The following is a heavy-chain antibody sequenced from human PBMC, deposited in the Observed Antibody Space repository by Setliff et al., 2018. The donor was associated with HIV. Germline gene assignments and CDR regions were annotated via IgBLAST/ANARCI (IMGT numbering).Heavy chain of an antibody. D-gene: IGHD6-19*01. Sequence: SETLSLTCTVSGGSISSYYWSWIRQPPGKGLEWIGYIFYSGSAYYNPSLQRRVTISVDTSKNQVSLKLNSMTAADTAVYSCVRGPQWLVQKGRVYYFDYWGQGTLVTVSS. J-gene: IGHJ4*02. CDR3: VRGPQWLVQKGRVYYFDY. CDR2: IFYSGSA. CDR1: GGSISSYY. V-gene: IGHV4-59*08.